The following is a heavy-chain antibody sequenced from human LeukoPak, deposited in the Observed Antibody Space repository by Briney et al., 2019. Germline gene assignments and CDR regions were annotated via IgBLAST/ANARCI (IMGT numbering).Heavy chain of an antibody. V-gene: IGHV3-23*01. D-gene: IGHD1-26*01. CDR2: ISGSGGST. Sequence: GGSLRLSCAASGFTFSSYAMSWVRQAPGKGLEWVSAISGSGGSTYYADTVKGRFTISRDNSKNTLYLQMNSLRAEDTAVYYCAKDASGSYYRYYFDYWGQGTLVTVSS. CDR3: AKDASGSYYRYYFDY. CDR1: GFTFSSYA. J-gene: IGHJ4*02.